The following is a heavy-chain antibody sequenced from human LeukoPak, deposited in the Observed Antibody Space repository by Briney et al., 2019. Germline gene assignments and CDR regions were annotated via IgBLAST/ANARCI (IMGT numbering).Heavy chain of an antibody. Sequence: ASVKVSCKASGYTFTNYGITWVRQAPGQGLEWMGWISAYNGDTTYAQNLQGRVTMTTDTSTSTAYMELRSLTSGDTAVYYCARGPYCSGGTCYSQFLDHWGQGTLVTASS. CDR2: ISAYNGDT. CDR1: GYTFTNYG. V-gene: IGHV1-18*01. J-gene: IGHJ4*02. D-gene: IGHD2-15*01. CDR3: ARGPYCSGGTCYSQFLDH.